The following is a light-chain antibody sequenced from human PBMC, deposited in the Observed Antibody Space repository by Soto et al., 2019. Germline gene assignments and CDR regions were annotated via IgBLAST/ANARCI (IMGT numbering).Light chain of an antibody. J-gene: IGKJ3*01. CDR3: QQYDNWPPFT. V-gene: IGKV3-15*01. Sequence: EIVMTQSPVTLSVSPGERPTLSCRASQSVGSPLAWYQQRPGQAPRLLIYGASYRATGIPARFSGSGSGTDFTLTISSLQSEDFAVYYCQQYDNWPPFTFGPGTKVDI. CDR2: GAS. CDR1: QSVGSP.